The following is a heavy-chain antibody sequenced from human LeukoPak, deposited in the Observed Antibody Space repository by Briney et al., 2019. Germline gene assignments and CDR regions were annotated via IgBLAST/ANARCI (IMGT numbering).Heavy chain of an antibody. CDR2: IYTSDST. Sequence: SETLSLTCSISGPFISGYYWNWLRHPAGKGLEWIGRIYTSDSTYFNPSLKSRVTMSLDTSKNQFSLRLRSVTAADTAVYFCARARAAVGTPFDKWGQGILVTVSS. CDR1: GPFISGYY. V-gene: IGHV4-4*07. CDR3: ARARAAVGTPFDK. D-gene: IGHD6-13*01. J-gene: IGHJ4*02.